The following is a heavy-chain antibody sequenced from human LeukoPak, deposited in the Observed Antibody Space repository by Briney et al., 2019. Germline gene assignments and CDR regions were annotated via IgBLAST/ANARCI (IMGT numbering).Heavy chain of an antibody. J-gene: IGHJ6*03. CDR1: GYTFTGYY. D-gene: IGHD6-13*01. CDR3: ARDGWIAAAGTGDYYYYYMDV. Sequence: ASVKVSCKASGYTFTGYYMHWVRQAPGQGLEWMGWINPNSGGTNYAQKFQGRVTMTRDTSISTAYMELSRLRSDDTAVYYCARDGWIAAAGTGDYYYYYMDVWGKGTTVTVSS. V-gene: IGHV1-2*02. CDR2: INPNSGGT.